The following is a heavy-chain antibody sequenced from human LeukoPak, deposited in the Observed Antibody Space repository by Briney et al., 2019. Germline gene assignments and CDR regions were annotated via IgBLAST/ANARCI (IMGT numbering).Heavy chain of an antibody. D-gene: IGHD4-17*01. V-gene: IGHV1-58*02. CDR1: GSTFTSTA. CDR2: IVVSSSNT. Sequence: TSVTVTRKASGSTFTSTAMQWVWQARGPRLEWKGLIVVSSSNTNYAQKFQERVTITRDMSTITAYMELCSLRSEDTAVYYCAADRGVVVAKTTVTGFDLWGQGTLVSVSS. CDR3: AADRGVVVAKTTVTGFDL. J-gene: IGHJ5*02.